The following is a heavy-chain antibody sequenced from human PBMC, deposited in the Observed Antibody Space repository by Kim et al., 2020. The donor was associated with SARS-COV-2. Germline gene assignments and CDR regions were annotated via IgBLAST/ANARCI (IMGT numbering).Heavy chain of an antibody. D-gene: IGHD1-1*01. CDR2: IYSSGTT. CDR1: GGSISSSPYY. CDR3: ARGTPGGYYGLDV. J-gene: IGHJ6*02. Sequence: SETLSLTCTVSGGSISSSPYYWGWIRQPPGKGLEWIGSIYSSGTTYYNPSLKSRVTLSVDTSNNQFSLKLSSVTAADTAVYYCARGTPGGYYGLDVWGQGTTVTVSS. V-gene: IGHV4-39*01.